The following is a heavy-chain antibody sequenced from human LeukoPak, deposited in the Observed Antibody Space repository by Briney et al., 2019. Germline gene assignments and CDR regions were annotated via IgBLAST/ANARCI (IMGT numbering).Heavy chain of an antibody. V-gene: IGHV3-23*01. CDR3: AIQHSSGWYGYYYYGMDV. J-gene: IGHJ6*02. Sequence: GGSLRLSCAASGFTFSNYDMIWVRQAPGKGLEWLSVISGSGGTTYYADSVKGRFTISRDNSKNTLYLQMNSLRAEDTAVYYCAIQHSSGWYGYYYYGMDVWGQGTTVTVSS. D-gene: IGHD6-19*01. CDR2: ISGSGGTT. CDR1: GFTFSNYD.